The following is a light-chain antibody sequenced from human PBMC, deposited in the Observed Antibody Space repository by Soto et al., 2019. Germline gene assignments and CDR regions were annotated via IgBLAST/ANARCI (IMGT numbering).Light chain of an antibody. CDR2: LGS. V-gene: IGKV2-28*01. J-gene: IGKJ1*01. CDR1: QSLLHSDGYNY. CDR3: MQALQARK. Sequence: DIVMTQSPLSLPVTPVEAASISFMSSQSLLHSDGYNYLDWYLQKPGQSPQLLIYLGSNRASGVPDRLSGSGSGTDFTLKISRVEAEDVGIYYCMQALQARKFGQGTKVDIK.